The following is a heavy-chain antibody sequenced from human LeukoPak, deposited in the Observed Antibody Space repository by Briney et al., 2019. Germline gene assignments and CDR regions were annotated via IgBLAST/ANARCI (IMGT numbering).Heavy chain of an antibody. Sequence: PSETLSLTCTVSGVSISSYYWSWIRQPPGKGLEWIGYIYYSGSTNYYPSLKSRVTISVDTSKNQFSLKLSSVSAADTAVYYCARGSAALLYDYWGQGTLVTVSS. CDR2: IYYSGST. CDR1: GVSISSYY. D-gene: IGHD6-6*01. V-gene: IGHV4-59*01. J-gene: IGHJ4*02. CDR3: ARGSAALLYDY.